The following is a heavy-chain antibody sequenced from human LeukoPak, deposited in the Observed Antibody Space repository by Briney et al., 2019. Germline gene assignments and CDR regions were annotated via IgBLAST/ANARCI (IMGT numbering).Heavy chain of an antibody. V-gene: IGHV1-24*01. D-gene: IGHD4-17*01. J-gene: IGHJ3*02. CDR1: GYTLTELS. CDR3: ATATTVTTTGDAFDI. Sequence: GASVKVSCKVSGYTLTELSMHWVRQAPGKGLEWMGGFDPEDGETIYAQKFQGRVTMTEDTSTDTAYMELSSLRSEDTAVYYCATATTVTTTGDAFDIWGQGTMVNVSS. CDR2: FDPEDGET.